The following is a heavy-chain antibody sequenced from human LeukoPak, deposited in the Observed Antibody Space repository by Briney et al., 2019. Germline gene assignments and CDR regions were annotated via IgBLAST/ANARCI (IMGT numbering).Heavy chain of an antibody. J-gene: IGHJ6*02. CDR3: ARGGYFGSGPMDV. Sequence: GGSLRLSCAASGFTFSSYDMHWVRQAAGKGLEWVAGINTAGDTYYPGSVRGRFTISRENAKKSSFLQMNSLRAGDTAVYYCARGGYFGSGPMDVWGQGTTVTVSS. V-gene: IGHV3-13*01. D-gene: IGHD3-10*01. CDR1: GFTFSSYD. CDR2: INTAGDT.